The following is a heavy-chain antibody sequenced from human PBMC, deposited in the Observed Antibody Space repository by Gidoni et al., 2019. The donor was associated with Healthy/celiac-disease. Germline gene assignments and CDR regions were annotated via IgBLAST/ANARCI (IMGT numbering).Heavy chain of an antibody. Sequence: QVQLVESGGGVVQPGRSLRLSCAASGFTFCSYGMHWVRQAPGKGLEWVAVIWYDGSNKYYADSVKGRFTISRDNSKNTLYLQMNSLRAEDTAVYYCARDGDTAMVTASSDAFDIWGQGTMVTVSS. CDR3: ARDGDTAMVTASSDAFDI. V-gene: IGHV3-33*01. CDR2: IWYDGSNK. J-gene: IGHJ3*02. CDR1: GFTFCSYG. D-gene: IGHD5-18*01.